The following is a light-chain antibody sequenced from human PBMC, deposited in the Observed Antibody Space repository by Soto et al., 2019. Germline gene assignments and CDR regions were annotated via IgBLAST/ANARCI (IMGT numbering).Light chain of an antibody. CDR3: MQSTQLPPT. Sequence: DVVMTQTPLSLSVAPGQPASISCRSSQSLLHITGETFLFWYLQKPGQSPQLLIYEVSTRVSGVPDRFSGSGSGTDFTLEISRVETDDVGIYYCMQSTQLPPTFGQRRRPEIK. CDR2: EVS. V-gene: IGKV2D-29*02. CDR1: QSLLHITGETF. J-gene: IGKJ5*01.